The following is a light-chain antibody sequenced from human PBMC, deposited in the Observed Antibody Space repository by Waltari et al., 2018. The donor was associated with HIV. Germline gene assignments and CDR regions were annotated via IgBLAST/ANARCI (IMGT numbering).Light chain of an antibody. CDR2: DTI. CDR3: GAWDDVTLNEV. Sequence: QSLLTQPPSASVLPGQSVTILCSGNSYNAGRHPVNWYQQFPGAAPRLLIYDTIRRHSGVPDRFSASRSDASVSLAIREVQPEDEALYICGAWDDVTLNEVFGGGTHLTVL. V-gene: IGLV1-44*01. CDR1: SYNAGRHP. J-gene: IGLJ2*01.